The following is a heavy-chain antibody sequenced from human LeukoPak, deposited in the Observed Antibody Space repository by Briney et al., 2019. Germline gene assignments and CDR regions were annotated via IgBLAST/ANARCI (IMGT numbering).Heavy chain of an antibody. CDR2: IKSKTDGGTT. CDR1: GSTFSNAW. Sequence: PGGSLRLYCAASGSTFSNAWMSWVRQAPGKGLEWVGRIKSKTDGGTTDYAAPVKGRVTISRDDSKNTLYLQMNSLKTEDTAVYYCTTDALLNYDSSGYLDYWGQGTLVTVSS. J-gene: IGHJ4*02. V-gene: IGHV3-15*01. CDR3: TTDALLNYDSSGYLDY. D-gene: IGHD3-22*01.